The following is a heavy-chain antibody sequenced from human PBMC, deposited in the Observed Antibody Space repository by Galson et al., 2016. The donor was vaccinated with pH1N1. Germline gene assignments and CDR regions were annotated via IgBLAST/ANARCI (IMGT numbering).Heavy chain of an antibody. CDR1: RGTFSNYV. V-gene: IGHV1-69*06. J-gene: IGHJ3*02. CDR2: IIPLFGTA. CDR3: ARDGGRAGAFDI. Sequence: CKASRGTFSNYVINWVRQAPGQGLEWMGGIIPLFGTAYYARNFQGKFTITADKSTSTAYMELNSLTSEDTALYFCARDGGRAGAFDIWGPGTMVTVSS. D-gene: IGHD6-25*01.